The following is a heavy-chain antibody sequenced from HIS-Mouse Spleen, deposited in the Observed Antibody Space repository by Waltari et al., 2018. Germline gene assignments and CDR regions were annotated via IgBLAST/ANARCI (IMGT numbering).Heavy chain of an antibody. Sequence: QVTLRESGPALVKPTQTLTLTCTFSGFSLSTSGMCVSWIRQPPGKALEWLARIDWDDDKYYSTSLKTRLTISKDTSKNQVVLTMTNMDPVDTATYYCARIDEGYSSGWYAFDYWGQGTLVTVSS. D-gene: IGHD6-19*01. CDR1: GFSLSTSGMC. V-gene: IGHV2-70*15. J-gene: IGHJ4*02. CDR2: IDWDDDK. CDR3: ARIDEGYSSGWYAFDY.